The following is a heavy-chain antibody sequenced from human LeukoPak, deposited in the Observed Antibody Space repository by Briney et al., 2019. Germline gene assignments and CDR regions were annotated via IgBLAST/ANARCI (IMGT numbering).Heavy chain of an antibody. CDR2: IYYSGST. V-gene: IGHV4-30-4*08. CDR3: ARVGLIAVAGLYYFDY. CDR1: GGSISSGDYY. J-gene: IGHJ4*02. Sequence: SQTLCLSCTVSGGSISSGDYYWSWIRQPPGKGLEWIGNIYYSGSTYYNPSLKRLVTISVDTSKSQFTLKLSSVTAADTAVYYCARVGLIAVAGLYYFDYWGQGTLVSVSS. D-gene: IGHD6-19*01.